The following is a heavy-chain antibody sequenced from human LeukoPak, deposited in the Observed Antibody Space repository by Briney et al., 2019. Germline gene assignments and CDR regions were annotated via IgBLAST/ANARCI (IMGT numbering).Heavy chain of an antibody. V-gene: IGHV1-18*01. J-gene: IGHJ6*03. D-gene: IGHD6-6*01. CDR3: ARDGRGGYSSSSGDHYYYYYMDV. CDR2: INPYNDNT. CDR1: GYTFATYG. Sequence: GASVKVSCKTSGYTFATYGIGWVRQAPGEGLEWMGWINPYNDNTNYAQKVQGRVTMTTDTSTNTTYMELRSLTSDDTAVYYCARDGRGGYSSSSGDHYYYYYMDVWGKGTTVTVSS.